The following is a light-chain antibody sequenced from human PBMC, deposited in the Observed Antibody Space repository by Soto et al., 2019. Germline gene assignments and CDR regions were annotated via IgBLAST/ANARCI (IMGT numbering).Light chain of an antibody. J-gene: IGKJ1*01. Sequence: DTGLTQSPGTLSLSPGERATLSCRGSQSVRSKYLAWYQQRPGQAPRLLIYDASSRATGVPERLSGSGYGTDFTITISRMQTEDFAVYYCHQYGGQPGTFGHGTKVDIK. V-gene: IGKV3-20*01. CDR3: HQYGGQPGT. CDR2: DAS. CDR1: QSVRSKY.